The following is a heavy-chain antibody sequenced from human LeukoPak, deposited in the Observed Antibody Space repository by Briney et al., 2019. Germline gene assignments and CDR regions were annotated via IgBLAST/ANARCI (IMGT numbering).Heavy chain of an antibody. CDR1: GFTFSSYA. V-gene: IGHV3-23*01. D-gene: IGHD3-9*01. J-gene: IGHJ6*04. Sequence: GGSLRLSCAASGFTFSSYAMSWVRQAPGKGLEWVSAISGSGGNTYYADSVKGRFTISRDNSKNTLYLQMNSLRAEDTAVYYCAKDITIFFYYYYGMDVWGKGTTVTVSS. CDR3: AKDITIFFYYYYGMDV. CDR2: ISGSGGNT.